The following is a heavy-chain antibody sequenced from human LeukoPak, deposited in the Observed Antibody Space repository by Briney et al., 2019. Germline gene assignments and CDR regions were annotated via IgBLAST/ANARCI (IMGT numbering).Heavy chain of an antibody. D-gene: IGHD3-22*01. J-gene: IGHJ4*02. CDR3: AKDHFDSSGYYIDY. CDR1: GFTFSSYA. CDR2: ISGSGGST. V-gene: IGHV3-23*01. Sequence: PGGSLRLSCAASGFTFSSYAMSWDRQAPGKGLEWVSAISGSGGSTYYADSVKGRFTISRDNSKNTLYLQMNSLRAEDTAIYYCAKDHFDSSGYYIDYWGQGTLVTVTS.